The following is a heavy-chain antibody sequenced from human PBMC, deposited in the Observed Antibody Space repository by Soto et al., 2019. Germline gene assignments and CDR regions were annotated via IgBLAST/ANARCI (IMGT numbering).Heavy chain of an antibody. Sequence: QVQLVRSGAEVKKPGSSVKVSCKASGGTFSSYTISWVRQAPGQGLEWMGRIIPILGIANYAQKFQGRVTITADKSTSTAYMELSSLRSEDTAVYYCARVLAAANDAFDIWGQGTMVTVSS. J-gene: IGHJ3*02. V-gene: IGHV1-69*02. CDR1: GGTFSSYT. CDR3: ARVLAAANDAFDI. D-gene: IGHD6-13*01. CDR2: IIPILGIA.